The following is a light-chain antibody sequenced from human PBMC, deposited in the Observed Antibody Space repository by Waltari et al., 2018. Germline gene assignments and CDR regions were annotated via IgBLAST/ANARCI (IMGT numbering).Light chain of an antibody. CDR1: NSTVGHNY. Sequence: QSVLTQPPSVSAAPGQKVTISCSGSNSTVGHNYVSWYQQIPGTAPQLLIEKTNMRPSWISYRFSGSNSGTSATLCITGLQTGDEADYYGGTWDGSLRAGVFGGGTKLTVL. CDR2: KTN. V-gene: IGLV1-51*02. J-gene: IGLJ3*02. CDR3: GTWDGSLRAGV.